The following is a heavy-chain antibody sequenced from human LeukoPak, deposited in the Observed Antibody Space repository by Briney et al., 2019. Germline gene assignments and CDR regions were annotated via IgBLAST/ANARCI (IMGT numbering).Heavy chain of an antibody. CDR1: GSTFGTYA. CDR2: ISSNGGST. Sequence: LPGGSLRLSCSPSGSTFGTYAMPWARQAQGKGREYVSSISSNGGSTYYADSVKGRFTISRDNSKNTLYLQMSSLRAEDTAVYYCVKGHLVWELGDYFDYWGQGTLVTVSS. V-gene: IGHV3-64D*09. CDR3: VKGHLVWELGDYFDY. D-gene: IGHD1-26*01. J-gene: IGHJ4*02.